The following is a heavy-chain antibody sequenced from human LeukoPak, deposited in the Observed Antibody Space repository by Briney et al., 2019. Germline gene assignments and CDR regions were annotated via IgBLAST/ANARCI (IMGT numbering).Heavy chain of an antibody. Sequence: ASVKVSCKASGYTFTGYYMDWVRQAPGQGLEWMGWINPNSDVTNYAQNFQGRVTMTRDTFIRTAYMELSRLTSDDTAVYYCARGRSFGELGVYWGQGTLLTVSS. V-gene: IGHV1-2*02. D-gene: IGHD3-10*01. J-gene: IGHJ4*02. CDR2: INPNSDVT. CDR3: ARGRSFGELGVY. CDR1: GYTFTGYY.